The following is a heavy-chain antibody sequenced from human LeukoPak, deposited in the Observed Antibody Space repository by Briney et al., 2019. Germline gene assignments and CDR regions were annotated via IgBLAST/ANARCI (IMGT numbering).Heavy chain of an antibody. CDR3: AKCNYYYYMDV. CDR1: GFTFDEYA. J-gene: IGHJ6*03. V-gene: IGHV3-9*01. Sequence: GGSLRLSCAASGFTFDEYAMHWVRQAPGKGLEWVSGISWNSGSIVYADSVKGRFTISRDNAKNSLYLQMNSLRADDTSLYYCAKCNYYYYMDVWGKGTTVTVSS. CDR2: ISWNSGSI.